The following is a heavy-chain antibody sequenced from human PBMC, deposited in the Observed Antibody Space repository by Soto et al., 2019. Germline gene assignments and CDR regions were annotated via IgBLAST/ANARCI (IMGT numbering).Heavy chain of an antibody. D-gene: IGHD3-10*01. J-gene: IGHJ5*02. CDR1: GFTFSSYS. CDR3: ARDSGDTGPPNWFDP. V-gene: IGHV3-21*01. CDR2: ISSSSSYI. Sequence: GGSLRLSCAASGFTFSSYSMNWVRQAPGKGLEWVSSISSSSSYIYYADSVKGRFTISRDNAKNSLYLQMNSLRAEDTAVYYCARDSGDTGPPNWFDPWGQGTLFTVSS.